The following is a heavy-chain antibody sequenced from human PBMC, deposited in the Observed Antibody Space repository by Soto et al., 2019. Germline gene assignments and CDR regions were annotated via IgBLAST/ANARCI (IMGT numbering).Heavy chain of an antibody. CDR3: ASSGHDSSLLYYYYMDV. D-gene: IGHD5-12*01. Sequence: GGSLRLSCAASGFTFSSYWMHWVRQAPGKGLVWVSRINSDGSSTSYADSVKGRFTISRDNAKNTLNLQMNSLRAEDTAVYYCASSGHDSSLLYYYYMDVWGKGTTVTVSS. V-gene: IGHV3-74*01. J-gene: IGHJ6*03. CDR1: GFTFSSYW. CDR2: INSDGSST.